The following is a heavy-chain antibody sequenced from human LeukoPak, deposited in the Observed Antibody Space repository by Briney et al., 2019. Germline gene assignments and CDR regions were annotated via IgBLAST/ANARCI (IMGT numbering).Heavy chain of an antibody. CDR3: AKMTDSTPYSSGTFDS. CDR1: GFTLRSYA. V-gene: IGHV3-23*01. Sequence: PGGSLRLSCSASGFTLRSYAMGWVRQAPGRGLEWVSAISDTGDKTYYADSVKGRFTISRDNSRNTLYLQMSRLRAEDTALFYYAKMTDSTPYSSGTFDSWGQGTLVTVSS. CDR2: ISDTGDKT. J-gene: IGHJ4*02. D-gene: IGHD3-10*01.